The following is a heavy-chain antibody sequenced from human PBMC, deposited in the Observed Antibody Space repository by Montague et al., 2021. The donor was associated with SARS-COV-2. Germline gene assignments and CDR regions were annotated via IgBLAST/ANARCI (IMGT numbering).Heavy chain of an antibody. D-gene: IGHD5-18*01. J-gene: IGHJ4*02. CDR1: GGSFSGYY. CDR3: ARGGGNSYGALDY. V-gene: IGHV4-34*01. CDR2: INHSGST. Sequence: SETLSLTCVVYGGSFSGYYWSWIRQPPGKGLEWIGEINHSGSTNYNPSLKSRVTISVDKSKKQSSLRLNSVTAADTAVYYCARGGGNSYGALDYWGQGTLVTVSS.